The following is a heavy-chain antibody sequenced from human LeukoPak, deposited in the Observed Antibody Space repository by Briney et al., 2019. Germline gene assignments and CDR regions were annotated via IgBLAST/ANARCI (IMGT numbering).Heavy chain of an antibody. CDR3: ARDTQHSWPPSPFGY. D-gene: IGHD2-15*01. V-gene: IGHV1-18*01. J-gene: IGHJ4*02. CDR1: GYTFTSYG. CDR2: ISAYNGNT. Sequence: ASVKVSCKASGYTFTSYGISWVRQAPGQGLEWMGWISAYNGNTNYAQKLQGRVTMTTDTSTSTAYMELRSLRSDDTAVYYCARDTQHSWPPSPFGYWGQGTLVTVSS.